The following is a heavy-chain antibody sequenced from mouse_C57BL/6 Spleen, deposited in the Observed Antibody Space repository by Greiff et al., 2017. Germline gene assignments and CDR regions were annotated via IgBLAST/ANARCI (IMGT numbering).Heavy chain of an antibody. J-gene: IGHJ3*01. Sequence: QVQLKQSGAELARPGASVKLSCKASGYTFTSYGISWVKQRTGQGLEWIGEIYPRSGNTYYNEKFKGKATLTADKSSSTAYMELRSLTSEDSAVYFCARSTMVTTKAYWGQGTLVTVSA. CDR1: GYTFTSYG. CDR2: IYPRSGNT. V-gene: IGHV1-81*01. CDR3: ARSTMVTTKAY. D-gene: IGHD2-2*01.